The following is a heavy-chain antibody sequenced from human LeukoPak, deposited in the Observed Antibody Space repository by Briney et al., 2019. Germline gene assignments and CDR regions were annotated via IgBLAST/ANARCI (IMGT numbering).Heavy chain of an antibody. Sequence: GGSLRLSCAASGFTFSSYGMHWVRQAPGKGLEWVAVISYDGSNKYYADSVKGRFTVSRDNFKNALHLQMNSLRVEDTAVYYCAKEGDYCSSSGCHKRGIDYWGQGTLVTVSS. CDR3: AKEGDYCSSSGCHKRGIDY. V-gene: IGHV3-30*18. D-gene: IGHD2-2*01. CDR1: GFTFSSYG. CDR2: ISYDGSNK. J-gene: IGHJ4*02.